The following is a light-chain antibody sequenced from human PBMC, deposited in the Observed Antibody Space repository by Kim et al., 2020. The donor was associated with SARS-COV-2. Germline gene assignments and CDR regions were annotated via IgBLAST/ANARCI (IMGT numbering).Light chain of an antibody. CDR3: QAWDSHTVV. CDR2: QDD. J-gene: IGLJ2*01. V-gene: IGLV3-1*01. CDR1: NLGDKY. Sequence: SVSPAQTATITCSGNNLGDKYVCWYQQKPGQSPLLLMYQDDKRPSEIPERISGSNSGNTATLTISGVQTVDEADYYCQAWDSHTVVFGGGTKSPS.